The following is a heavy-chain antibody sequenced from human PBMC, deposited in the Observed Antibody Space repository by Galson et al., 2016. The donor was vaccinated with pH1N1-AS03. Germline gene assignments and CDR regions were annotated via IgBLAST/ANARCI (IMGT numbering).Heavy chain of an antibody. CDR3: ARHDPPGDYGGTHWYVDL. Sequence: ETLSLTCSVSGGSIRNYYWSWIRQPPGKGLEWIGHIFYSGTTIYNSSLKSRVTILVDTSKNHFSLRLSSVTAAATAVYYCARHDPPGDYGGTHWYVDLWGRGTLVTVSS. CDR2: IFYSGTT. J-gene: IGHJ2*01. D-gene: IGHD4-17*01. CDR1: GGSIRNYY. V-gene: IGHV4-59*08.